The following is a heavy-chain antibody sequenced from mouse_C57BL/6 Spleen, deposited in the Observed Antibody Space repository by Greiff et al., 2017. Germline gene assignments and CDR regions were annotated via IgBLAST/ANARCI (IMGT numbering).Heavy chain of an antibody. CDR2: IHPNSGST. CDR3: ASSNTGYYGSSPFAY. J-gene: IGHJ3*01. CDR1: GYTFTSYW. V-gene: IGHV1-64*01. Sequence: QVQLQQPGAELVKPGASVKLSCTASGYTFTSYWMPWVNQRPGQGLEWMGMIHPNSGSTNYNEKFKSKATLTVDKSSSTAYMQLSRLTSEDSAVYYFASSNTGYYGSSPFAYWGQGTLVTVSA. D-gene: IGHD1-1*01.